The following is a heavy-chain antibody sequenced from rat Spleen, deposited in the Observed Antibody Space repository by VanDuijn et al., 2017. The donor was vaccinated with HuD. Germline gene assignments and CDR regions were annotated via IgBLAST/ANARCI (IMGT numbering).Heavy chain of an antibody. D-gene: IGHD1-2*01. CDR2: ISYEGSST. J-gene: IGHJ4*01. V-gene: IGHV5-22*01. Sequence: EVQLVESGGGLVQPGRSMKLSCAASGFTFSNYYMAWVRQAPTKGLEWVASISYEGSSTYYGDSVKGRFTISRYNAKNTLYLQMNSLSSEDTATYYCARPCSRRYVMDAWGQRASVTVSS. CDR1: GFTFSNYY. CDR3: ARPCSRRYVMDA.